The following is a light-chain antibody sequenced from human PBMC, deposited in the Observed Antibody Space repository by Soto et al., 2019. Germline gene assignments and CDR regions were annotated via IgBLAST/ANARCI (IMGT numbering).Light chain of an antibody. J-gene: IGLJ3*02. V-gene: IGLV1-40*01. CDR1: SSNIGAGYD. CDR2: DNN. Sequence: QSVLTQPPSVSGAPGQRVTISCTGSSSNIGAGYDVHWYQHLPGTAPKLLIYDNNDRPSGVPDRFSGSKSGASASLAITGLQADDEADYYCQSYDSSLSGWVFGGGTKLTVL. CDR3: QSYDSSLSGWV.